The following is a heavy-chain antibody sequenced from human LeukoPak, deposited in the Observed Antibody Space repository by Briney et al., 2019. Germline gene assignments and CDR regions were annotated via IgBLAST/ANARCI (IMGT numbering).Heavy chain of an antibody. V-gene: IGHV1-24*01. Sequence: GASAKVSCKVSGYTLTELSMHWVRQAPGKGLEWMGGFDPEDGETIYAQKFQGRVTMTEDTSTDTAYMELSSLRSEDTAVYYCAQPNWNDDAFDIWGQGTMVTVSS. CDR3: AQPNWNDDAFDI. J-gene: IGHJ3*02. D-gene: IGHD1-1*01. CDR1: GYTLTELS. CDR2: FDPEDGET.